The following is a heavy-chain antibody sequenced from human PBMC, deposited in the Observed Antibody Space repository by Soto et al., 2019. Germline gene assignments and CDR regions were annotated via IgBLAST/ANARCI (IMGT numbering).Heavy chain of an antibody. CDR1: GGSISSSNW. D-gene: IGHD3-10*01. CDR3: ASYYGWGSSDSVSLAY. Sequence: ASETLSLTCAVSGGSISSSNWWSWVRQPPGKGLEWIGEIYHSGSTNYNPSLKSRVTISVDKSKNQFSLKLSSVTAADTAVYYCASYYGWGSSDSVSLAYWGQGTLVTVSS. J-gene: IGHJ4*02. CDR2: IYHSGST. V-gene: IGHV4-4*02.